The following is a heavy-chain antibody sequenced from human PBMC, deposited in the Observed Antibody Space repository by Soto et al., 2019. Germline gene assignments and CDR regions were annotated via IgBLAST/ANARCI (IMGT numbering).Heavy chain of an antibody. CDR3: ERYSSAKSDY. CDR1: GGSISSSSYY. CDR2: IYYSGST. J-gene: IGHJ4*02. D-gene: IGHD6-19*01. Sequence: SETLSLTCTVSGGSISSSSYYWGWIRQPPGKGLEWIGSIYYSGSTYYNPSLKSRVTISVDTSKNQFSLKLSSVTAADTAVYYCERYSSAKSDYWGRGTLVPVSS. V-gene: IGHV4-39*01.